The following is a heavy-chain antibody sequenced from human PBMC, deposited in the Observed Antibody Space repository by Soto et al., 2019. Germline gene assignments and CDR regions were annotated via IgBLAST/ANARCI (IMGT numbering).Heavy chain of an antibody. CDR2: ISYDGSNK. Sequence: QVQLVESGGGVVQPGRSLRLSCAASGFTFSSYAMHWVRQAPGKGLEWVAIISYDGSNKYYADSVKGRFTISRDNSKSTLVVQMNSLRAEDTAVYYCARMDGSGYYGSYFDYWGQGTLVTVSS. D-gene: IGHD3-22*01. CDR1: GFTFSSYA. J-gene: IGHJ4*02. V-gene: IGHV3-30-3*01. CDR3: ARMDGSGYYGSYFDY.